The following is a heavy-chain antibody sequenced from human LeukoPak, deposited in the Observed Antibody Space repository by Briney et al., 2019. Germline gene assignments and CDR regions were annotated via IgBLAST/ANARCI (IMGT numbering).Heavy chain of an antibody. CDR2: ISYAGGT. CDR1: GGSISSFY. V-gene: IGHV4-59*01. J-gene: IGHJ4*02. D-gene: IGHD3-22*01. CDR3: ARGSYDSSARSLSFDY. Sequence: SETLSLTCAVSGGSISSFYWSWVRQPPGKGLEWVGYISYAGGTTYNPSLKGRVSMSLDTSNNQFSLKLSSVTAADTAVYYCARGSYDSSARSLSFDYWGQGTLVTVSS.